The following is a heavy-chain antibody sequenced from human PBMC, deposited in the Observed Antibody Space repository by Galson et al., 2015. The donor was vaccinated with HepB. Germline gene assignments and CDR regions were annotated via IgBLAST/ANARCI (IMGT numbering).Heavy chain of an antibody. Sequence: SLRLSCAASGFTFSSYAISWVRQAPGKGLEWVSTISGGGDGTYYADSVKGRFTVSRDNAKNTLSLQMNSLRDEDTAVYYCAKSLGTGAARGLDVWGQGTTVTASS. V-gene: IGHV3-23*01. J-gene: IGHJ6*02. CDR2: ISGGGDGT. CDR3: AKSLGTGAARGLDV. CDR1: GFTFSSYA. D-gene: IGHD2-8*02.